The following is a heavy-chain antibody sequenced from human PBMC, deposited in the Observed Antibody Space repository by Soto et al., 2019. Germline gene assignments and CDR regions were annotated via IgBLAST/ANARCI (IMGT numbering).Heavy chain of an antibody. CDR1: GYTFTSYG. CDR2: ISAYNGNT. J-gene: IGHJ6*02. D-gene: IGHD2-21*02. CDR3: ARDIYCGGDCYGPSGDYYGMDV. Sequence: QVQLVQSGAEVKKPGASVKVSCKASGYTFTSYGISWVRQAPGRGLEWMGWISAYNGNTNYAQKLQGRVTMTTDTSTSTAYMELRSLRSDDTAVYYCARDIYCGGDCYGPSGDYYGMDVWGQGTTVTVSS. V-gene: IGHV1-18*01.